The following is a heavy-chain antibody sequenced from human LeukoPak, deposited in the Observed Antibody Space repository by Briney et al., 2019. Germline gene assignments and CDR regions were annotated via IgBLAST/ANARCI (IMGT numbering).Heavy chain of an antibody. CDR2: IYNGGST. CDR1: GFTVSSNY. D-gene: IGHD6-19*01. J-gene: IGHJ4*02. Sequence: GGSLRLSCAASGFTVSSNYMSWVRQAPGKGLEWVSVIYNGGSTYYADSVKGRFTISRDNSKNTLYLKMNSLTAEDTAVYYCARGNSDLGYSSGCLDYWGQGTLVTVSS. V-gene: IGHV3-53*01. CDR3: ARGNSDLGYSSGCLDY.